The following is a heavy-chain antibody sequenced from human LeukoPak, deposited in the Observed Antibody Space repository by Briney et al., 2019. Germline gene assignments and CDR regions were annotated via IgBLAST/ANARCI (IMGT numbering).Heavy chain of an antibody. D-gene: IGHD6-19*01. CDR3: ARHFAAVAGAFDI. V-gene: IGHV5-51*01. J-gene: IGHJ3*02. Sequence: GESLKISCKGSGYSFTSYWIGWVRQMPGKGLEWMGIIYPGDSDTRYSPSFQGQVTISADKSISTAYLQWNSLKASDTAMYYCARHFAAVAGAFDIWGQGTMVTVSS. CDR2: IYPGDSDT. CDR1: GYSFTSYW.